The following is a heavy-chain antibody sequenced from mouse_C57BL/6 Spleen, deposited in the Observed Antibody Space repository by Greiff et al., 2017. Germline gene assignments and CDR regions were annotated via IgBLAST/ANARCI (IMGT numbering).Heavy chain of an antibody. Sequence: EVQRVESEGGLVQPGSSMKLSCTASGFTFSDYYMAWVRQVPEKGLEWVANINYDGSSTYYLDSLKSRFIISRDNAKNILYLQMSSLKSEDTATYYCARVYDGYYGYFDVWGTGTTVTVSS. CDR1: GFTFSDYY. D-gene: IGHD2-3*01. CDR2: INYDGSST. V-gene: IGHV5-16*01. J-gene: IGHJ1*03. CDR3: ARVYDGYYGYFDV.